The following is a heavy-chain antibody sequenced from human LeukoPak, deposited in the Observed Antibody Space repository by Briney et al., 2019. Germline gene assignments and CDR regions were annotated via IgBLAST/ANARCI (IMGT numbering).Heavy chain of an antibody. J-gene: IGHJ5*02. V-gene: IGHV1-69*13. CDR1: GGTFSSYA. CDR2: IIPIFGTA. CDR3: AREGSIAARRGSANWFAP. Sequence: SVKVSCKASGGTFSSYAISWVRQAPGQGLEWMGGIIPIFGTANYAQKFQGRVTITADESTSTAYMELSSLRSEDTAVYYCAREGSIAARRGSANWFAPWGQGTLVTVSS. D-gene: IGHD6-6*01.